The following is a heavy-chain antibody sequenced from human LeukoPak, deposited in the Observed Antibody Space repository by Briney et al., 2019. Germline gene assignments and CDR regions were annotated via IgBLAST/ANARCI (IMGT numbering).Heavy chain of an antibody. J-gene: IGHJ4*02. V-gene: IGHV3-21*01. Sequence: PGGSLRLSCAASGFTFSSYSMNWVRQAPGKGLEWVASIGSSGSYIYYADSVKGRFTISRDNAKDSLYLQMNSLRAEDTAVYYCARGGLYGDYVDYWGQGTLVTVSS. CDR3: ARGGLYGDYVDY. CDR2: IGSSGSYI. CDR1: GFTFSSYS. D-gene: IGHD4-17*01.